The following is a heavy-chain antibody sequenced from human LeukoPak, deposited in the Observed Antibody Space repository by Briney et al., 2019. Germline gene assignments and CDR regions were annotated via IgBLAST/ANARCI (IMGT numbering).Heavy chain of an antibody. CDR1: GFTFSSYP. Sequence: GGSLRLSCAASGFTFSSYPMHWVRQAPGRGLEYLATISNNGGRTYYANSVKGRFTISRDNSKNTLYLQMGSLRAEDMAVYYCAREDSSAYAFDIWGQGTMVTVSS. CDR2: ISNNGGRT. D-gene: IGHD2-15*01. J-gene: IGHJ3*02. V-gene: IGHV3-64*01. CDR3: AREDSSAYAFDI.